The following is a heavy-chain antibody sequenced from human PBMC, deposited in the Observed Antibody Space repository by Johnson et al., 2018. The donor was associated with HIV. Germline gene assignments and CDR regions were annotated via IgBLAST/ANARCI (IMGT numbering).Heavy chain of an antibody. CDR2: INQDGSET. V-gene: IGHV3-7*04. CDR3: ARARSGAFDI. D-gene: IGHD3-3*01. Sequence: VQLVESGGRVVRPGGSLRLSCAASGFTFSDYYMSWLRQAPGKGLEWVANINQDGSETSYVDSVKGRFTISRDNAENSLYLQMTSLRAEDTAMYYCARARSGAFDIWGQGTMVTVSS. J-gene: IGHJ3*02. CDR1: GFTFSDYY.